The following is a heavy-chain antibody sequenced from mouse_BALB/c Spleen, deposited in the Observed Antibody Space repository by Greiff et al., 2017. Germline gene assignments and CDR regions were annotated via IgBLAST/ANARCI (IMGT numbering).Heavy chain of an antibody. D-gene: IGHD1-2*01. V-gene: IGHV1S29*02. CDR1: GYTFTDYN. J-gene: IGHJ1*01. Sequence: EVKVEESGPELVKPGASVKISCKASGYTFTDYNMHWVKQSHGKSLEWIGYIYPYNGGTGYNQKFKSKATLTVDNSSSTAYMELRSLTSEDSAVYYCARGYYGYVDWYFDVWGAGTTVTVSS. CDR2: IYPYNGGT. CDR3: ARGYYGYVDWYFDV.